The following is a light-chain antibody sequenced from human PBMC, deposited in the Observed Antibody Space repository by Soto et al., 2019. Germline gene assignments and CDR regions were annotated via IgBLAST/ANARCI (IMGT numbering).Light chain of an antibody. CDR1: QDISTY. V-gene: IGKV1-39*01. CDR3: QQSYNPPWT. Sequence: DIQMTQSPPSLSASVGDRVSITCRASQDISTYLYWYQQKPGIAPKLLISAAFNLQSGDPSSFGGSAPGTDFTLTISSLQPEDVATYYCQQSYNPPWTFGQGTKVEIK. CDR2: AAF. J-gene: IGKJ1*01.